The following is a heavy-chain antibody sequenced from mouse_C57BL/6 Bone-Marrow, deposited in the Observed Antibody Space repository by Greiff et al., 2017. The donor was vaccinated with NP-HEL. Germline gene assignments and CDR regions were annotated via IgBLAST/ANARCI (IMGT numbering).Heavy chain of an antibody. D-gene: IGHD1-1*01. J-gene: IGHJ4*01. CDR1: GYTFTDHT. Sequence: VQLQQSDAELVKPGASVKISCKVSGYTFTDHTIHWMKQRPEQGLEWIGYIYPRDGSTKYNEKFKGKATLTADKSSSTAYMQLNSLTSDDSAFYFCARSGYGSSLDYAMDYWGQGTSVTVSS. V-gene: IGHV1-78*01. CDR2: IYPRDGST. CDR3: ARSGYGSSLDYAMDY.